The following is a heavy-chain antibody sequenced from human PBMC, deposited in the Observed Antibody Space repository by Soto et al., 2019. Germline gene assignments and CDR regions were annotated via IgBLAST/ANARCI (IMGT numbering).Heavy chain of an antibody. CDR2: IYYSGSN. J-gene: IGHJ6*02. V-gene: IGHV4-39*01. CDR1: GCSISRSSYY. CDR3: AGHRSCYYGSEWNYGMEV. D-gene: IGHD3-10*01. Sequence: SESLSLTCTVSGCSISRSSYYWGWIRQPPGKGLEWIGSIYYSGSNYYNPSLKSRVTISVDTSKNQFSLKLSSVTAAVTAVYYWAGHRSCYYGSEWNYGMEVWGQGTTVTVAS.